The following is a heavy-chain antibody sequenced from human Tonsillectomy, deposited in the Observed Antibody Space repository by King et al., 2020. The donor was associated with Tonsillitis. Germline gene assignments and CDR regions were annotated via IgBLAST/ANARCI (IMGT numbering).Heavy chain of an antibody. CDR3: AKDRAHTADYSDPFDY. CDR2: ISSNGGST. CDR1: GFTFSDYA. Sequence: VQLVESGGGLVQPGGSLRLSCSASGFTFSDYAMHWVRQAPGKGLEYVSGISSNGGSTYYADSVKGRLTISRDNSKNTLYLQMSSLRDEDTAVYYCAKDRAHTADYSDPFDYWGQGTLVTVSS. J-gene: IGHJ4*02. V-gene: IGHV3-64D*06. D-gene: IGHD4-17*01.